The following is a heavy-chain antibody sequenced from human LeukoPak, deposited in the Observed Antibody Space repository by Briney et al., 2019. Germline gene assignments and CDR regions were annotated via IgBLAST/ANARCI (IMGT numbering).Heavy chain of an antibody. CDR1: GFTFSTYG. CDR2: IRYDGINQ. J-gene: IGHJ4*02. Sequence: GGSLRLSCAASGFTFSTYGIHWVRQAPGKGLEWVAFIRYDGINQYYADSVKGRFTISRDNSKNTLYLQMNSLRAEDTAVYYCEKDRQWLYFDYWGQGTLVTVSS. V-gene: IGHV3-30*02. CDR3: EKDRQWLYFDY. D-gene: IGHD6-19*01.